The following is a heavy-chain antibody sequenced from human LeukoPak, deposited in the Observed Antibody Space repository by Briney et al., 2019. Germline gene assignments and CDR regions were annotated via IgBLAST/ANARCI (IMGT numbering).Heavy chain of an antibody. CDR3: ARDWYEYYGSGVLGY. CDR1: GFTFSNYW. Sequence: PGGSLRLSCAASGFTFSNYWMIKVRQAPGKGLEWVANMKQDGSEKYYVDSVKGRFTISRDNAKNSLYLQMNSLRAEDTALSYCARDWYEYYGSGVLGYWGQGALVTVSS. J-gene: IGHJ4*02. V-gene: IGHV3-7*01. D-gene: IGHD3-10*01. CDR2: MKQDGSEK.